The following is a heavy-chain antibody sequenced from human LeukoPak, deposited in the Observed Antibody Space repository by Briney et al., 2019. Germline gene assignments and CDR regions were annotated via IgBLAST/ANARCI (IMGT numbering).Heavy chain of an antibody. V-gene: IGHV3-53*01. D-gene: IGHD6-13*01. CDR2: IYSGGST. CDR3: ARDRRYSSSYYGMDV. CDR1: GFTFSSNY. J-gene: IGHJ6*02. Sequence: GGSLRLSCAASGFTFSSNYMSWVRQAPGKGLEWVSVIYSGGSTYYADSVKGRFTISRDNSKNTLYLQMNSLRAEDTAVYYCARDRRYSSSYYGMDVWGQGTTVTVSS.